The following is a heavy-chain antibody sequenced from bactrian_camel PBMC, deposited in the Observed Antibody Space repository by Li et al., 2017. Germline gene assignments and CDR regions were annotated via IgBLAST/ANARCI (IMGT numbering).Heavy chain of an antibody. Sequence: DVQLVESGGGSVQSGGSLRLSCAVSADTTTDYCMGWVRQAPGKGLEWVSSIGGDGGTFYADSVKGRFTISRDNAKNTVYLQLNSLKTEDSATYYCTNAYGMGPGGYWGQGTQVTVS. D-gene: IGHD5*01. V-gene: IGHV3S40*01. CDR1: ADTTTDYC. CDR3: TNAYGMGPGGY. J-gene: IGHJ4*01. CDR2: IGGDGGT.